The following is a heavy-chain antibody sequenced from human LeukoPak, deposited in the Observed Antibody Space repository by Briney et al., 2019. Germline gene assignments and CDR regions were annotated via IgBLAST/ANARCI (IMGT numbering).Heavy chain of an antibody. V-gene: IGHV1-18*01. CDR1: GYTFTSYG. Sequence: GASVKVSCKASGYTFTSYGISWVRQAPGQGLERMGWISAYNGNTNYAQKLQGRVTMTTDTSTSTAYMELRSLRSDDTAVYYCARPALPSAYYYYLDYWGQGTLVTVSS. CDR3: ARPALPSAYYYYLDY. D-gene: IGHD3-22*01. CDR2: ISAYNGNT. J-gene: IGHJ4*02.